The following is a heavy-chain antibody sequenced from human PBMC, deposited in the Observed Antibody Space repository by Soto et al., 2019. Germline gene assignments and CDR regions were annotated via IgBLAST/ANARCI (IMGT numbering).Heavy chain of an antibody. Sequence: PGGSLRLSCAASGFSFSTYGMHWVRQAPGKGLEWVAFISNDGSNKYYADSVKGRFTISRDNSKNTLYLQMGSLRAEDMAVYYCARRGYGLYFDYWGQGTLVTVSS. CDR3: ARRGYGLYFDY. CDR2: ISNDGSNK. D-gene: IGHD3-10*01. J-gene: IGHJ4*02. V-gene: IGHV3-30*03. CDR1: GFSFSTYG.